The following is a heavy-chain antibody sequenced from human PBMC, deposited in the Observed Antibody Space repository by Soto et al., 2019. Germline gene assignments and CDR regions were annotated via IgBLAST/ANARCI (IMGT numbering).Heavy chain of an antibody. CDR1: GYTFTSYG. Sequence: QVQLVQSGAEVKKPGASVKVSCKASGYTFTSYGISWVRQAXXQXXEWMGGISAYNGNTNYAQKLQGRVTMTTDTXXXXXXXXXXXXXXXXXXXXXXXXXXXXXXXGIDYWGQGTLVTVSS. CDR2: ISAYNGNT. V-gene: IGHV1-18*01. J-gene: IGHJ4*02. CDR3: XXXXXXXXXGIDY.